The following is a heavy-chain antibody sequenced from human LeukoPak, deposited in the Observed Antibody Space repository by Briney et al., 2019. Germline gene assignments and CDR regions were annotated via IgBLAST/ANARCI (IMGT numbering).Heavy chain of an antibody. CDR2: IYTSGST. CDR1: GGSFSGYY. V-gene: IGHV4-59*10. CDR3: ARSTTMILVR. J-gene: IGHJ4*02. Sequence: SETLSLTCAVYGGSFSGYYWSWIRQPAGKGLEWIGRIYTSGSTNYNPSLKSRVTISVDTSKNQFSLKLSSVTAADTAVYYCARSTTMILVRWGQGTLVTVSS. D-gene: IGHD3-22*01.